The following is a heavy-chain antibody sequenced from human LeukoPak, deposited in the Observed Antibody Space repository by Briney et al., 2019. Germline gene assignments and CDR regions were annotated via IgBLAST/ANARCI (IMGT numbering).Heavy chain of an antibody. V-gene: IGHV1-69*05. CDR3: ARDDFWSGRDY. CDR2: IIPIFGTA. CDR1: GYTFTSYG. J-gene: IGHJ4*02. D-gene: IGHD3-3*01. Sequence: SVGVSCKASGYTFTSYGITWVRQAPGQGLEWMGRIIPIFGTANYAQKFQGRVTITTDESTSTAYMELSSLRSEDTAVYYCARDDFWSGRDYWGQGTLVTVSS.